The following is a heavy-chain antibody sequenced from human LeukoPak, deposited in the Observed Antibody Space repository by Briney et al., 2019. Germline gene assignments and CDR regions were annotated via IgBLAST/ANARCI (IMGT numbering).Heavy chain of an antibody. CDR3: ARDLRNGPYYYYYMDV. CDR1: GYTFTSYD. CDR2: MNPNSGNT. Sequence: ASVKVSCKASGYTFTSYDINWVRQATGQGLEWMGWMNPNSGNTGYAQKFQGRVTMTRNTSISTAYMELSSLRSEDTAVYYCARDLRNGPYYYYYMDVWGKGTTVTVSS. J-gene: IGHJ6*03. V-gene: IGHV1-8*01. D-gene: IGHD2-8*01.